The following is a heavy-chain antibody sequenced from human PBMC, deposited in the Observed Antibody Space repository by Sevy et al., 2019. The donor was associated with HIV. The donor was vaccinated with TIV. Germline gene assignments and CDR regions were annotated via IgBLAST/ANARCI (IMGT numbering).Heavy chain of an antibody. CDR2: IGFDGSDK. D-gene: IGHD6-13*01. Sequence: GGSLRLSCAASGFTFNYYGVQWVRQAPGKGLEWVAFIGFDGSDKNYADSVKGRFTISRDNSRNTMYMQMNSLRPDDTAVYYCAKNTAAAGVGGFDYWGHGTLVTVSS. CDR1: GFTFNYYG. V-gene: IGHV3-30*02. CDR3: AKNTAAAGVGGFDY. J-gene: IGHJ4*01.